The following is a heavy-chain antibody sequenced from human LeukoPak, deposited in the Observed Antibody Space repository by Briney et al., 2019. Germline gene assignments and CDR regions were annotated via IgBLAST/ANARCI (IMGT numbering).Heavy chain of an antibody. J-gene: IGHJ4*02. D-gene: IGHD6-19*01. V-gene: IGHV4-30-2*01. Sequence: PSQTLSLTCAVSGGSISSGGYSWSWIRQPPGKGLEWIGYIYHSGSTYYNPSLKSRVTISVDRSKNQFSPKLSSVTAADTAVYYCARKYSSGLDYWGQGTLVTVSS. CDR2: IYHSGST. CDR3: ARKYSSGLDY. CDR1: GGSISSGGYS.